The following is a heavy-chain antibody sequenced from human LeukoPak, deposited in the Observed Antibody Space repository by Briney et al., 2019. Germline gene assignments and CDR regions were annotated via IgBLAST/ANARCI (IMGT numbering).Heavy chain of an antibody. CDR2: IYYSGST. D-gene: IGHD2-2*01. CDR3: ARGYAVPAAFIDY. V-gene: IGHV4-59*01. CDR1: GGSISSYY. J-gene: IGHJ4*02. Sequence: SETQSLTCTVSGGSISSYYWSWIRQPPGKGLEWIGYIYYSGSTNYNPSLKSRVTISVDTSKNQFSLKLSSVTAADTAVYYCARGYAVPAAFIDYWGQGTLVTVSS.